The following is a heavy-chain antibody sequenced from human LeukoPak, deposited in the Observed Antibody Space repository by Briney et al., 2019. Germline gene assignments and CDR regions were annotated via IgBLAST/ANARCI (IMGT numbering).Heavy chain of an antibody. CDR1: GGSISSYY. Sequence: PSETLSLTCTVSGGSISSYYWSWIRHPPGKGLEWIGYIYYSGSTNYNPSLKSRVTISVDTSKNQFSLKLSSVTAADTAVYYCARHFSYYYGSGNIYYFDYWGQGTLVTVSS. D-gene: IGHD3-10*01. J-gene: IGHJ4*02. CDR3: ARHFSYYYGSGNIYYFDY. V-gene: IGHV4-59*08. CDR2: IYYSGST.